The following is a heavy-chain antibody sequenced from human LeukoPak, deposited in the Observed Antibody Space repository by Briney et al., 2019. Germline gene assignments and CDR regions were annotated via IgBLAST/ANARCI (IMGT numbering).Heavy chain of an antibody. CDR1: DGSVRSYY. Sequence: SETLSLTCTVSDGSVRSYYWSWSRQPPGKGLEWIGYVHYSGRTSYNPSLNSRVTISLDTSKNQFSLKVNSVTAADTAVYYCASMLGSGSGNYLFDFWGQGTLVTVSS. J-gene: IGHJ4*02. CDR3: ASMLGSGSGNYLFDF. CDR2: VHYSGRT. D-gene: IGHD3-10*01. V-gene: IGHV4-59*02.